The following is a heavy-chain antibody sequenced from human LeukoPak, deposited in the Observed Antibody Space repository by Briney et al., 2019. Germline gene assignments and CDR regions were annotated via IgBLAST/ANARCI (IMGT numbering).Heavy chain of an antibody. J-gene: IGHJ4*02. CDR3: AKDQGMATIRLYFDY. V-gene: IGHV3-23*01. Sequence: PGGSLRLSCAASGFTFSSYAMSWVRQAPGKGLEWVSAISGSGGSTYYADSVKGRFTISRDSSKNTLYLQMNSLRAEDTAVYYCAKDQGMATIRLYFDYWGQGTLVTVSS. D-gene: IGHD5-24*01. CDR1: GFTFSSYA. CDR2: ISGSGGST.